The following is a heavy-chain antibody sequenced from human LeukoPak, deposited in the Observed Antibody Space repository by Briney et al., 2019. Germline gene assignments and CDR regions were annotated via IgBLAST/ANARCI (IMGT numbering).Heavy chain of an antibody. D-gene: IGHD6-6*01. CDR2: INHSGST. Sequence: SETLSLTCAVYGGSFSGYYWSWLRQPPGKGGEWIGEINHSGSTNYNPSLKSRVTISVDTSKNQFSLKLCSVTAADTAVYYCARRIRQLVDFYYYYGMDVWGQGTTVTVSS. V-gene: IGHV4-34*01. CDR1: GGSFSGYY. J-gene: IGHJ6*02. CDR3: ARRIRQLVDFYYYYGMDV.